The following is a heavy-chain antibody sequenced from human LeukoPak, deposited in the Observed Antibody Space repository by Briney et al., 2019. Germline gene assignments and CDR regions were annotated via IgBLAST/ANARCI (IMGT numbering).Heavy chain of an antibody. CDR3: ARGVYCSSTSCYKGAFDI. V-gene: IGHV1-2*02. CDR2: INPNSGGT. Sequence: ASVKVSCKASGYTFTSYAMHWVRQAPGQGLEWMGWINPNSGGTNYAQKFQGRVTMTRDTSISTAYMELSRLRSDDTAVYYCARGVYCSSTSCYKGAFDIWGQGTMVTASS. J-gene: IGHJ3*02. CDR1: GYTFTSYA. D-gene: IGHD2-2*02.